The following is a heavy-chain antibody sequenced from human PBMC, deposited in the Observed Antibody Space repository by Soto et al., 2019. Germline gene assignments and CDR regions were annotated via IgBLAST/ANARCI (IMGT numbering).Heavy chain of an antibody. V-gene: IGHV4-39*01. Sequence: SETLSLTCSVSGGSISSSRYDWTWIRQPPGKGLEWINSGTTYFNPSLRSRVTISVDTSKNQFSLRLSSVTAADTAVYYCAAYGGDTGRFDYWGQGNLVTVSS. J-gene: IGHJ4*02. CDR3: AAYGGDTGRFDY. D-gene: IGHD4-17*01. CDR1: GGSISSSRYD. CDR2: SGTT.